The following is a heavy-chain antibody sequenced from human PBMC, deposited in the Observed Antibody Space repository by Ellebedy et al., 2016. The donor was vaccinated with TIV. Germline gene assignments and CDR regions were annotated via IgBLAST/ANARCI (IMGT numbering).Heavy chain of an antibody. CDR1: GFTVSYTY. V-gene: IGHV3-53*01. D-gene: IGHD1-20*01. CDR2: IHTGGDT. Sequence: GESLKISCAASGFTVSYTYMSWVRQAPGKGLEWVSVIHTGGDTYYADSVKGRFTISRDSSKNTLYLQMNSLRAEDTAVYYCARRITGTYGDDALDIWGQGTMVTVPS. J-gene: IGHJ3*02. CDR3: ARRITGTYGDDALDI.